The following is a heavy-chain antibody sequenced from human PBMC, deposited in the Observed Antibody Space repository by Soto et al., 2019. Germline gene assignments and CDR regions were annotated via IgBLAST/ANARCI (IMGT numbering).Heavy chain of an antibody. D-gene: IGHD6-13*01. CDR1: GFTFSSYG. J-gene: IGHJ1*01. V-gene: IGHV3-33*01. Sequence: GGSLRLSCAASGFTFSSYGMHWVRQAPGKGLEWVAVIWYDGSNKYYADSVKGRFTISRDNSKNTLYLQMNSLRAEDTAVYYCARHPYKGGSSRWYFQHWGQGTLVTVSS. CDR3: ARHPYKGGSSRWYFQH. CDR2: IWYDGSNK.